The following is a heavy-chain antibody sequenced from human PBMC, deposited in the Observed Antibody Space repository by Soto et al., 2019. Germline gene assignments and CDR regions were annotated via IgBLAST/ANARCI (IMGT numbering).Heavy chain of an antibody. V-gene: IGHV4-4*07. Sequence: PSETLSVTCTVSGGSLTKYYWSWIRQPAGKGLEWIGRVSTSGNVVSKASLRSRLTMSVDTSKNQFSLRLTSVTAADTAVYYCARDNNDFWSLYPLAFDYWGQGALVTVSS. CDR2: VSTSGNV. CDR1: GGSLTKYY. D-gene: IGHD3-3*01. CDR3: ARDNNDFWSLYPLAFDY. J-gene: IGHJ4*02.